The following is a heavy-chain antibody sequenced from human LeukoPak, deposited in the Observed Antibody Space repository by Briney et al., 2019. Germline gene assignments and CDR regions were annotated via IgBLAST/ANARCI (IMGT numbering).Heavy chain of an antibody. Sequence: PGGSLRLSCAASGFNVSSDYMSWVRQAPGKGLEWVSVIYSGGSTYYADSVKGRFTISRDNSKNTLNLQMNSLRAEDTAVYYCARGRYCGGDCYSPFDYWGQGTLVTVSS. CDR1: GFNVSSDY. CDR2: IYSGGST. CDR3: ARGRYCGGDCYSPFDY. D-gene: IGHD2-21*02. V-gene: IGHV3-53*01. J-gene: IGHJ4*02.